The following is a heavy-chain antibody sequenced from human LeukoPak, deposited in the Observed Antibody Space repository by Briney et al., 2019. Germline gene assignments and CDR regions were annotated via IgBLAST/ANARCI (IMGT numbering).Heavy chain of an antibody. Sequence: GGSLRLSCAASGFTVSSNYMSWVRQAPGKGLEWVSVIYSGGSTYYADSVKGRFTISRDNAKNSLYLQMNSLRAEDTAVYYCARESSTSYAFDYWGQGTLVTVSS. CDR3: ARESSTSYAFDY. CDR2: IYSGGST. J-gene: IGHJ4*02. V-gene: IGHV3-53*01. D-gene: IGHD2-2*01. CDR1: GFTVSSNY.